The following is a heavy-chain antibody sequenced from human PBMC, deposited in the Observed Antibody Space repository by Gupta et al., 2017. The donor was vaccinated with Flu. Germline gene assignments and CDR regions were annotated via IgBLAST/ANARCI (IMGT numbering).Heavy chain of an antibody. J-gene: IGHJ1*01. Sequence: EVQLLESGGGLVQPGGSLRLSCAASGFTFSSYALPWVRQAPGKGLEWVSAISGSGGSTYYADSVKGRFTISRDNAKNTLYLQMNSLRAEDTAVYYWAKYPGVIVGATLCFQHWGQGTLVTVSS. CDR2: ISGSGGST. D-gene: IGHD1-26*01. CDR3: AKYPGVIVGATLCFQH. V-gene: IGHV3-23*01. CDR1: GFTFSSYA.